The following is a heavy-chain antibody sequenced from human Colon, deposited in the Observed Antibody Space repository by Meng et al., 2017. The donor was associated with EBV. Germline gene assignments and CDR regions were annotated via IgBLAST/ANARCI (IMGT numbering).Heavy chain of an antibody. V-gene: IGHV4-4*02. CDR3: ATQESRDGHNPY. CDR2: MYHSGTT. J-gene: IGHJ4*02. D-gene: IGHD5-24*01. Sequence: QLQESGPGLVKPSGTLPHTCVVSGGSISSSYWWTWLRQSPGKGLEWIGEMYHSGTTNYNPSLKSRVTISMGKSNNQLSLKLNSVTAADTAVYYCATQESRDGHNPYWGPGTMVTVSA. CDR1: GGSISSSYW.